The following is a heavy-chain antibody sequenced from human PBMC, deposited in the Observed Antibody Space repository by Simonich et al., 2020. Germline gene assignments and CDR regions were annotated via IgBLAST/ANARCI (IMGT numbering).Heavy chain of an antibody. CDR3: ARDYDILTGYYTFDY. CDR2: IFSNDEK. V-gene: IGHV2-26*02. Sequence: QVTLKESGPVLVKPTETLTLTCTVSGFSLSNARMGVSWIRQPPGKAREWLAHIFSNDEKTYSTPLKSKLTISKDTSKSQVVLTMTNMDPVDTATYYCARDYDILTGYYTFDYWGQGTLVTVSS. J-gene: IGHJ4*02. D-gene: IGHD3-9*01. CDR1: GFSLSNARMG.